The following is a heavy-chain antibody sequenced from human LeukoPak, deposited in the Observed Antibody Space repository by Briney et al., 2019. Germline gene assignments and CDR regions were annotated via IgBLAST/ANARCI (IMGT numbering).Heavy chain of an antibody. D-gene: IGHD2-2*01. Sequence: QPGGSLRLSCAASGFTFRSSGMNWVRQAPGKGPEWRSYISDDSTVYDADSVRGRFTISRDNAKNSLFLQMYSLRAEDTAVYYCARDLGVPSAAPDYFYYTYMDVWGKGTTVTVSS. CDR3: ARDLGVPSAAPDYFYYTYMDV. CDR2: ISDDSTV. V-gene: IGHV3-48*03. CDR1: GFTFRSSG. J-gene: IGHJ6*03.